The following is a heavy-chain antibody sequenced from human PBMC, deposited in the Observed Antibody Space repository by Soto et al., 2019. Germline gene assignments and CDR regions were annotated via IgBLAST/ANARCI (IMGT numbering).Heavy chain of an antibody. J-gene: IGHJ3*02. Sequence: EVQLLESGGGLVQPGGSLRLSCSAFGFTFSNYAMSWVRQAPGKGLAWVSSISPSGDSSYYADSMRGRVTISRDNSRNTLYLQTRSLRAEDTALYYCAKGDSIPDAFDIWGQGTKGTVSS. V-gene: IGHV3-23*01. CDR2: ISPSGDSS. D-gene: IGHD2-21*01. CDR1: GFTFSNYA. CDR3: AKGDSIPDAFDI.